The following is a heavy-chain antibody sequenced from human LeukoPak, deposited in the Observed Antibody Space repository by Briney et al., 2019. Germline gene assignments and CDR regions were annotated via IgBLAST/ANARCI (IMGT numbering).Heavy chain of an antibody. J-gene: IGHJ4*02. V-gene: IGHV4-61*02. Sequence: SETLSLTCTVSGGSISSGSYYWSWIRQPAGKGLGWIGRIYTSGSTNYNPSLKSRVTISVDTSKNQFSLKLSSVTAADTAVYYCARDGSGSLTDYWGQGTLVTVSS. D-gene: IGHD3-22*01. CDR1: GGSISSGSYY. CDR3: ARDGSGSLTDY. CDR2: IYTSGST.